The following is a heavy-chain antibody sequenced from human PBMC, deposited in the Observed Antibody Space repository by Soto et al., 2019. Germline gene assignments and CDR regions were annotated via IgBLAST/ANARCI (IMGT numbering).Heavy chain of an antibody. CDR1: GFTFSSYA. D-gene: IGHD3-3*01. V-gene: IGHV3-23*01. CDR3: AKDPRVTYYDFWSGYYMGY. J-gene: IGHJ4*02. CDR2: ISGSGGST. Sequence: EVQLLESGGGLVQPGGSLRLSCAASGFTFSSYAMSWVRQAPGKGLEWVSAISGSGGSTYYADSVKGRFTISRDNSKNTLYLQMNSLRAEDTGVYYCAKDPRVTYYDFWSGYYMGYWGQGTLVTVSS.